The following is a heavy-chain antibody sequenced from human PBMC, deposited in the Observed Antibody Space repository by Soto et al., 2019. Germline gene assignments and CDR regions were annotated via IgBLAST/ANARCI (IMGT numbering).Heavy chain of an antibody. V-gene: IGHV1-46*01. CDR3: ARAGTGHNSGWTSELGY. CDR2: INPSGVKT. Sequence: QVQLVQSGAELRKPGASVKVSCKVSGYTFSSYYVHWVRQAPGQGLEWMGLINPSGVKTTYAQKFQGRVTMTRDTATTTVYMELSGLRSEDTAVYYCARAGTGHNSGWTSELGYWGQGTLVTVSS. D-gene: IGHD5-12*01. J-gene: IGHJ4*02. CDR1: GYTFSSYY.